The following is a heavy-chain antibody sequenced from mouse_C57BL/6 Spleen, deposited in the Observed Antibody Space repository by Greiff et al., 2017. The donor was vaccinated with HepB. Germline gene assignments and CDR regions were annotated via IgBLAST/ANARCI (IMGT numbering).Heavy chain of an antibody. CDR1: GYTFTDYY. J-gene: IGHJ4*01. CDR3: AKSMDDYDLYYYAMDY. D-gene: IGHD2-4*01. CDR2: INPNNGVT. Sequence: EVQLQQSGPELVKPGASVKISCKASGYTFTDYYMNWVKQSHGKSLEWIGDINPNNGVTSYNQKFKGKATLTVDKSSSTAYMELRSLTSEDSAVYYCAKSMDDYDLYYYAMDYWGQGTSVTVSS. V-gene: IGHV1-26*01.